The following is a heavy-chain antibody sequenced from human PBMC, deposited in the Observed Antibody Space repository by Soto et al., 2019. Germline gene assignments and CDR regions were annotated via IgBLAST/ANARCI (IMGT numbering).Heavy chain of an antibody. CDR1: GATFNRNT. Sequence: QVQLVQSGAEVKKSGSSVKVSCKASGATFNRNTISWVRQAPGQGLEWMGGIIPMFRSANYAQKFQGRVPITADESTNTAYMEMSSLRSDDTAVYYCAREGGHNYGLGRGHPFDPWGQGTLITVTS. V-gene: IGHV1-69*01. CDR2: IIPMFRSA. J-gene: IGHJ5*02. D-gene: IGHD4-17*01. CDR3: AREGGHNYGLGRGHPFDP.